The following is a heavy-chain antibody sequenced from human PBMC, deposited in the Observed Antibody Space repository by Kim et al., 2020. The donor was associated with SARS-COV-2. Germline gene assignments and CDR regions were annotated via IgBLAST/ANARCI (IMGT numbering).Heavy chain of an antibody. CDR2: ISYDGSNK. V-gene: IGHV3-30*18. CDR3: AKEGFPYSSSWYEWTRYYYYGMDV. J-gene: IGHJ6*02. D-gene: IGHD6-13*01. Sequence: GGSLRLSCAASGFTFSSYGMHWVRQAPGKGLEWVAVISYDGSNKYYADSVKGRFTISRDNSKNTLYLQMNSLRAEDTAVYYCAKEGFPYSSSWYEWTRYYYYGMDVWGQGTTVTVSS. CDR1: GFTFSSYG.